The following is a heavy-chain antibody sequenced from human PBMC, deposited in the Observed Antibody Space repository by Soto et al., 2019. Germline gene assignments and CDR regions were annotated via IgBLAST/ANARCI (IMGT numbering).Heavy chain of an antibody. CDR2: FDPEDGET. J-gene: IGHJ4*02. CDR3: ATAPPYYYDSSGFLYYFDY. D-gene: IGHD3-22*01. V-gene: IGHV1-24*01. Sequence: GASVKVSCKVSGYTLTELSMHWVRQAPGKGLEWMGGFDPEDGETIYAQKFQGRVTMTEDTSTDTAYMELSSLRSEDTAVYYCATAPPYYYDSSGFLYYFDYWGQGTLVTVSS. CDR1: GYTLTELS.